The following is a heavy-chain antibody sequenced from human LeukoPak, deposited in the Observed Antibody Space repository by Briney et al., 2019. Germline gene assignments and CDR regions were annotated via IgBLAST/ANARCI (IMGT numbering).Heavy chain of an antibody. CDR3: ARVGLDLRSSSVFDH. D-gene: IGHD3-3*01. Sequence: SETLSLTCTVSGASISSGDYFCSWIRQAPGQGLEWIGNIYYSGSTSSNPSLRSRTTLSVDTSKNEFSLRLRSVTAADTAVYYCARVGLDLRSSSVFDHWGQGTLVTVSS. V-gene: IGHV4-30-4*08. CDR2: IYYSGST. CDR1: GASISSGDYF. J-gene: IGHJ4*02.